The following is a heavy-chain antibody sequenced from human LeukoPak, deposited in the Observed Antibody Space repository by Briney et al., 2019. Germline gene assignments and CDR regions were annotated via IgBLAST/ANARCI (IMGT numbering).Heavy chain of an antibody. D-gene: IGHD2-2*02. CDR2: IYYSGST. V-gene: IGHV4-59*01. Sequence: SETLSLTCTVSGGSISSYYWSWIRQPPGKGLEWIGYIYYSGSTNYNPSLKSRVTISVDTSKNQFSLKLSSVTAADTAVYYCARQGGGYCSSTRCYSAFDIWGQGTMVTVSS. CDR1: GGSISSYY. J-gene: IGHJ3*02. CDR3: ARQGGGYCSSTRCYSAFDI.